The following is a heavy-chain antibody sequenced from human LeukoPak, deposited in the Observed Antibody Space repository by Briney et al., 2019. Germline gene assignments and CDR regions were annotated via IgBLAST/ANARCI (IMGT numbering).Heavy chain of an antibody. J-gene: IGHJ4*02. D-gene: IGHD3-22*01. V-gene: IGHV3-23*01. CDR2: ISGSGSST. CDR1: GFTFSSYA. Sequence: GGSLRLSCAASGFTFSSYAMSWVRQAPGKGVEWVSGISGSGSSTHDADSVKGRFTISRDNSKNTLYLQMNSLRAEDTAVYYCAKSPGYYDRSGYYYVLWGQGTLVTVSS. CDR3: AKSPGYYDRSGYYYVL.